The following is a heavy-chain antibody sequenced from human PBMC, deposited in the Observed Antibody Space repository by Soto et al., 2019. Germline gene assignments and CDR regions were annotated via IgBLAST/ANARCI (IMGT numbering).Heavy chain of an antibody. J-gene: IGHJ5*02. CDR1: GTSMSGHF. V-gene: IGHV4-59*08. CDR3: ARRDYDFWSGYYSLSGFDP. Sequence: SETLSLTCTVSGTSMSGHFWSWMRQPPGKGLEWIGYGYYSGSTYYNPSLKSRVTISVDTSKNQFSLKLSSVTAADTAVYYCARRDYDFWSGYYSLSGFDPWGQGILVTAPQ. CDR2: GYYSGST. D-gene: IGHD3-3*01.